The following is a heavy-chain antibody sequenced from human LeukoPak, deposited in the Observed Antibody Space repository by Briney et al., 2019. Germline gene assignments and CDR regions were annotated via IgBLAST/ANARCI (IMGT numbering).Heavy chain of an antibody. Sequence: PGGSLRLSCAASRFTFDTYSFHWVRQAPGKGLEWVALISHDGRTKVYADAVKGRFTISRDDSKNPLSLQMSSLRPEDTSTYYCASDPSFSRGFNFVLSSWGQGTLVSVSS. CDR3: ASDPSFSRGFNFVLSS. CDR2: ISHDGRTK. D-gene: IGHD5-12*01. CDR1: RFTFDTYS. V-gene: IGHV3-30*04. J-gene: IGHJ5*02.